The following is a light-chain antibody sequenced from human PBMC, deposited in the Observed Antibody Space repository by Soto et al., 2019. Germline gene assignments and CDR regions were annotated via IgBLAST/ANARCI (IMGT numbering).Light chain of an antibody. CDR3: QQANSFPLT. J-gene: IGKJ4*01. CDR1: QGINNW. V-gene: IGKV1D-12*01. Sequence: DIQMTQSPSSVSASVGDRVTITCRASQGINNWLAWYQQKPGKAPKLLIYTTSSLQSGVPSRFSCSGSGTDLTLTISSLQPEDFATYYCQQANSFPLTFGGGTKVEIK. CDR2: TTS.